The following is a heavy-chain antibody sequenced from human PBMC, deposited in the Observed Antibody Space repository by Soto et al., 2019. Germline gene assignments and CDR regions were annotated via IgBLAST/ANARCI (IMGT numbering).Heavy chain of an antibody. CDR3: ARAVTTGGYYYYGMDV. J-gene: IGHJ6*02. CDR1: GGSISSGGYS. CDR2: IYHSGST. Sequence: QLQLQESGSGLVKPSQTLSLTCAVSGGSISSGGYSWSWIRQPPGKGLEWIGYIYHSGSTYYNPSRNSRVTITVDRSKNQFSLKMSSVTAANTAVDYCARAVTTGGYYYYGMDVWGQGTTVTVSS. D-gene: IGHD4-17*01. V-gene: IGHV4-30-2*01.